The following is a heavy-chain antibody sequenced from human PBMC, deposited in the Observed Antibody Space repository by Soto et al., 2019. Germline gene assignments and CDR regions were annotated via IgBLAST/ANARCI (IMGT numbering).Heavy chain of an antibody. J-gene: IGHJ4*02. CDR3: LRDIFGVVIFDS. CDR1: GFSFSDSA. V-gene: IGHV3-64D*06. CDR2: ISTNGRST. D-gene: IGHD3-3*01. Sequence: GSLRLSCSASGFSFSDSAMHWVRQAPGKRLEYVPAISTNGRSTYYADSVKGRFTISRDNSKNTVHLQMSSLRAEDTAVYYCLRDIFGVVIFDSWGQGTPVTV.